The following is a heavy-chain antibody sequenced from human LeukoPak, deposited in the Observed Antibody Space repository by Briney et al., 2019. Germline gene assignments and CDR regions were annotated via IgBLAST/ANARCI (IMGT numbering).Heavy chain of an antibody. D-gene: IGHD3-9*01. Sequence: ASVKVSCKASRYTLTSYGISCVRQAPGQGLEWMGWISAYNGNTNYAQKLQGRVTMTTDTSTSTAYMELRSLRSDDTAVYYCARTGRYYDILTGYYNSWFDPWGQGTLVTVSS. CDR1: RYTLTSYG. CDR2: ISAYNGNT. CDR3: ARTGRYYDILTGYYNSWFDP. V-gene: IGHV1-18*01. J-gene: IGHJ5*02.